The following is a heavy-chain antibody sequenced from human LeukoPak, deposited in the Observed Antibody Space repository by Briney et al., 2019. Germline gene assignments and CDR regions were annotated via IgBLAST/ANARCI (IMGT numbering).Heavy chain of an antibody. J-gene: IGHJ4*02. CDR2: ISGSGSTI. CDR3: VRDPRAGYHFDY. CDR1: GFTFSSYE. D-gene: IGHD3-9*01. V-gene: IGHV3-48*03. Sequence: GGSLGLSCAASGFTFSSYEMNWVRQAPRRGREWVSYISGSGSTIYYADSVKGRFTISRDNAKNSLYLQMNSLRDEDTAVYYCVRDPRAGYHFDYWGQGTLVTVSS.